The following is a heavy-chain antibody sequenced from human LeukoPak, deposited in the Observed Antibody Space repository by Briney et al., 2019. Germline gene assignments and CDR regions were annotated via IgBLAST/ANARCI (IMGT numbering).Heavy chain of an antibody. V-gene: IGHV3-49*04. Sequence: PGGSLRLSCTASAFTFGDYAMSWVRQAPGKGLEWVGFIRSKAYGGRAEYAASVKGRFTISRDDSKSIAYLQMSSLKTDDTAVYYCTTAYYYGSGSYYYYMDVWGKGTTVTVSS. CDR1: AFTFGDYA. D-gene: IGHD3-10*01. J-gene: IGHJ6*03. CDR2: IRSKAYGGRA. CDR3: TTAYYYGSGSYYYYMDV.